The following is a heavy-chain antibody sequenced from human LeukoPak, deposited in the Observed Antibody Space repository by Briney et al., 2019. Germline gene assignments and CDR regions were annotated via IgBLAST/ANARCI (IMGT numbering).Heavy chain of an antibody. V-gene: IGHV3-30*03. CDR3: ARSPHHHDSSGYGFDY. CDR1: GFTFSSYG. D-gene: IGHD3-22*01. Sequence: GGSLRLSCAASGFTFSSYGMQWVRQAPGKGLEWGAVISYDGSNKYYADSVKGRFTISRDNSKNTLYPQMNSPRAEDTAVYYCARSPHHHDSSGYGFDYWGQGTLVTVSS. CDR2: ISYDGSNK. J-gene: IGHJ4*02.